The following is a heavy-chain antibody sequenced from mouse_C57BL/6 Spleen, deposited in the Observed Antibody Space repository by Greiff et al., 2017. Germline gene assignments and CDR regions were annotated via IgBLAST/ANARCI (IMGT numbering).Heavy chain of an antibody. CDR1: GYTFTSYW. V-gene: IGHV1-52*01. CDR2: IDPSDSET. Sequence: QVQLQQPGAELVRPGSSVKLSCKASGYTFTSYWMHWVKQRPIQGLEWIGNIDPSDSETNYNQKFKDKATLTVDKSSSTAYMQLSSLTSEDSAVYYCARERRDYYGSGYFDVWGTGTTVTVSS. D-gene: IGHD1-1*01. J-gene: IGHJ1*03. CDR3: ARERRDYYGSGYFDV.